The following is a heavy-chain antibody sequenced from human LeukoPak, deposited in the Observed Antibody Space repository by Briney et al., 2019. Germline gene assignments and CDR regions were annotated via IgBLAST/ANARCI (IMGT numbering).Heavy chain of an antibody. CDR1: GFTFSSYA. J-gene: IGHJ4*02. D-gene: IGHD3-16*01. CDR2: ISGSGGST. CDR3: AKGSYYDYVWGIALDY. Sequence: GGSLRLSCAASGFTFSSYAMSWVRQAPGKGLEWVSAISGSGGSTYYADSVKGRSTISRDNSKNTLYLQMNSLRAEDTAVYYCAKGSYYDYVWGIALDYWGQGTLVTVSS. V-gene: IGHV3-23*01.